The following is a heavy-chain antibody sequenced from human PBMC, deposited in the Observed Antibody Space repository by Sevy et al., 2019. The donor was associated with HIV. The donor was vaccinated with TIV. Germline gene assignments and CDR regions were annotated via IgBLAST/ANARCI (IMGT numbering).Heavy chain of an antibody. Sequence: GGSLRLSCAASGFSLSIYWMHWVRQVPGKGLVWVSRINSDGSSTTYADSVKGRFTFSRDNAKNTLFLQMNSLRVEDTAVYYCVREGVGGYSYGFDYWGQGTLVTVSS. CDR1: GFSLSIYW. CDR3: VREGVGGYSYGFDY. CDR2: INSDGSST. D-gene: IGHD5-18*01. J-gene: IGHJ4*02. V-gene: IGHV3-74*03.